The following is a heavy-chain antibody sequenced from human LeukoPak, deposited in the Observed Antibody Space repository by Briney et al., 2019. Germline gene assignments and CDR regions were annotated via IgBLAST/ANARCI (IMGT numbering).Heavy chain of an antibody. CDR3: ARKDGDV. D-gene: IGHD5-24*01. Sequence: SETLSLTCAVYGGSFGDYYWSWIRQPPGKGLEWIGEINHSGSTNYNQSLKSRVTISVDTSNNQFSLKLTSVTAADTAVYYCARKDGDVWGQGTLVTVSS. CDR1: GGSFGDYY. V-gene: IGHV4-34*01. CDR2: INHSGST. J-gene: IGHJ4*02.